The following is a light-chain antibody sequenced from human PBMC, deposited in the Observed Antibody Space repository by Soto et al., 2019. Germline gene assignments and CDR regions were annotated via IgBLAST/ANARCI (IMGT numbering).Light chain of an antibody. V-gene: IGKV3-15*01. CDR3: QQYNYWPPLT. CDR1: QSVNSN. Sequence: EIVMTQSPATLSVSPGERVTLSCRASQSVNSNLAWFQQKPGQAPRLLIYGASTRATGIPARFSGSGSGTEFTLTISSLQSEDFAVYFCQQYNYWPPLTVGGGTKVDIK. J-gene: IGKJ4*01. CDR2: GAS.